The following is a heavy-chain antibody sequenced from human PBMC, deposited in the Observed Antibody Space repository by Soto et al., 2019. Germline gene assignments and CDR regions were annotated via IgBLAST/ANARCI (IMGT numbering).Heavy chain of an antibody. CDR1: GGTFSSYA. CDR2: IIPIFGTA. CDR3: ARDWNHSNWFDP. D-gene: IGHD1-1*01. Sequence: ASVKVSCKASGGTFSSYATSWVRQAPGQGLEWMGGIIPIFGTANYAQKFQGRVTITADKSTSTAYMELSSLRSEDTAVYYCARDWNHSNWFDPWGQGTLVTVSS. V-gene: IGHV1-69*06. J-gene: IGHJ5*02.